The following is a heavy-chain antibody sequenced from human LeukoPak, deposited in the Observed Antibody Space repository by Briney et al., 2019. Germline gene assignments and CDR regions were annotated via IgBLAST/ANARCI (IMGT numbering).Heavy chain of an antibody. Sequence: PGGSLRLSCAASGFTFSSCWMSWVRQAPGKGLEWVASIGSSRRYIYHADSVRGRFTISGDNAEKSLYLEMNSLRVEDTAVYYCTRGLEYSSTDAFDIWGQGIMVTVSS. V-gene: IGHV3-21*01. D-gene: IGHD6-6*01. CDR1: GFTFSSCW. CDR2: IGSSRRYI. J-gene: IGHJ3*02. CDR3: TRGLEYSSTDAFDI.